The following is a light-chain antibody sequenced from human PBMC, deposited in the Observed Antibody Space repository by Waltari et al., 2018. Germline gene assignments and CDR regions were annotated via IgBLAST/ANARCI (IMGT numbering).Light chain of an antibody. Sequence: SYELTQPPSISVSPGQTARPTGSGEKLADKYVSWYQQKSGQSPTLVIYQDNKRPSGIPERFSGANSGNTATLTISETQTFDEADFYCQAWDITTKVVFGGGTKLTVL. J-gene: IGLJ2*01. CDR2: QDN. CDR3: QAWDITTKVV. CDR1: KLADKY. V-gene: IGLV3-1*01.